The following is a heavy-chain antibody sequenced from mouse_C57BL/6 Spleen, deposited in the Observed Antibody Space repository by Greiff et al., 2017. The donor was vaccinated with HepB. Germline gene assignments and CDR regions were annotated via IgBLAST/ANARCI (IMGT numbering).Heavy chain of an antibody. CDR2: IYPGDGDT. Sequence: QVQLQQSRPELVKPGASVKISCKASGYAFSSSWMNWVKQRPGKGLEWIGRIYPGDGDTNYNGKFKGKATLTADKSSSTAYMQLSSLTSEDAAVYFCARSHYSNYVPYFDYWGQGTTLTVSS. CDR1: GYAFSSSW. CDR3: ARSHYSNYVPYFDY. V-gene: IGHV1-82*01. J-gene: IGHJ2*01. D-gene: IGHD2-5*01.